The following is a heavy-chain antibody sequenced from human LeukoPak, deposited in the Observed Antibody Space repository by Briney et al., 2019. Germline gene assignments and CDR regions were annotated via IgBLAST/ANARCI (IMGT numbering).Heavy chain of an antibody. CDR1: GDSISSYY. J-gene: IGHJ3*01. CDR2: IYYSGST. CDR3: ARVPLSLLRGSDAFDV. Sequence: SETLSLTCTVSGDSISSYYWSWIRQPPGKGLEWIGYIYYSGSTKYNPSLKSRVTISVDTSKNQFSLKLSSVTAADTALYYCARVPLSLLRGSDAFDVWGQGTMVTVSS. V-gene: IGHV4-59*01. D-gene: IGHD2-21*01.